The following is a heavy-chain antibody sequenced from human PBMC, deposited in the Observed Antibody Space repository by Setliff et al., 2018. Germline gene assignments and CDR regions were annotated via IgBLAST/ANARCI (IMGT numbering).Heavy chain of an antibody. J-gene: IGHJ3*02. Sequence: GGSLRLSCAASGFSFRTFSMHWVRQAPGKGLEWVSSISPASIHIYYADSVKGRFTISRDNARDSLYLHMNSLGAEDTAVYYCARSPANGGHDAFDIWGQGTMVTVSS. V-gene: IGHV3-21*01. CDR3: ARSPANGGHDAFDI. CDR1: GFSFRTFS. D-gene: IGHD6-25*01. CDR2: ISPASIHI.